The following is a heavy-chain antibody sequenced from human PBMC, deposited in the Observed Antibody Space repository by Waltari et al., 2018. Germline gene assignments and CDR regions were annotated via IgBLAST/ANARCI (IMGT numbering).Heavy chain of an antibody. CDR3: ARELSYCSGGSCYSSPPDY. CDR2: ISSSSSYL. V-gene: IGHV3-21*01. J-gene: IGHJ4*02. D-gene: IGHD2-15*01. Sequence: EVQLVESGGGLVKPGGSLRLSCAASGFTFSSYSMNWVRQAPGKGLEWVSSISSSSSYLYYADSVKGLFTISRDNAKNSLYLQMNSLRAEDTAVYYCARELSYCSGGSCYSSPPDYWGQGTLVTVSS. CDR1: GFTFSSYS.